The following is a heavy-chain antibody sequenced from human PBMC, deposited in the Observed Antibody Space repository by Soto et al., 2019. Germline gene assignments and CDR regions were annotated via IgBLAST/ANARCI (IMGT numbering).Heavy chain of an antibody. CDR3: ARVARGGWSVTGDFDY. J-gene: IGHJ4*02. CDR2: INAGNGNT. V-gene: IGHV1-3*01. D-gene: IGHD1-20*01. Sequence: QVQLVQSGAEGKKPGASVKVSCKASGYTFTSYAMHWVRQAPGQRLEWMGWINAGNGNTKYSQKFQGRVTITRDTSASTAYMELSSLRSEDTAVYYCARVARGGWSVTGDFDYWGQGTLVTVSS. CDR1: GYTFTSYA.